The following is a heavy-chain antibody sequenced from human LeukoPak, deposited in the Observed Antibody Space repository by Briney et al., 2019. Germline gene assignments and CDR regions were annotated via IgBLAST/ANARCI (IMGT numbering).Heavy chain of an antibody. CDR3: TRVRLGAATRYFDY. V-gene: IGHV1-46*03. J-gene: IGHJ4*02. CDR1: GYTFTSYY. D-gene: IGHD1-26*01. Sequence: VASVKVSCKASGYTFTSYYMHWVRQAPGQGLEWMGIINPSGGSTSYAQKFQGRVTMTRDTSTSTVYMELSSLRSEDTALYCCTRVRLGAATRYFDYWGQGTLVTVSS. CDR2: INPSGGST.